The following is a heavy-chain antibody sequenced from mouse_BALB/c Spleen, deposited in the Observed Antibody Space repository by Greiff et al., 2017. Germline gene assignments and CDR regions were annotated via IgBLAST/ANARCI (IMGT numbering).Heavy chain of an antibody. CDR1: GYTFTSYY. Sequence: QVQLQQSGAEPVKPGASVKLSCKASGYTFTSYYMYWVKQRPGQGLEWIGEINPSNGGTNFNEKFKSKATLTVDKSSSTAYMQLSSLTSEDSAVYYCTRSVYGSSSYFDVWGAGTTVTVSS. CDR2: INPSNGGT. V-gene: IGHV1S81*02. CDR3: TRSVYGSSSYFDV. J-gene: IGHJ1*01. D-gene: IGHD1-1*01.